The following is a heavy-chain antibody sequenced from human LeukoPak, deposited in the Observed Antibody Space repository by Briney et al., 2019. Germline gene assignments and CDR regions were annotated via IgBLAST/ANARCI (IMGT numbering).Heavy chain of an antibody. V-gene: IGHV3-30*02. D-gene: IGHD2-15*01. Sequence: PGGSLRLSCAASGFTFSSYGMHWVRQAPGKGLEWVAFIRYDGSNKYYADSVKGRFTISRDNAKNTLYLQMNSLRAEDTAVYYCAREGVVAAADAFDIWGQGTMVTVSS. CDR1: GFTFSSYG. J-gene: IGHJ3*02. CDR2: IRYDGSNK. CDR3: AREGVVAAADAFDI.